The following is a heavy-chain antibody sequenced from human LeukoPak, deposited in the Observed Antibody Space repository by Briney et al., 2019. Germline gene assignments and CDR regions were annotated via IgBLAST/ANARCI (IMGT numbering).Heavy chain of an antibody. J-gene: IGHJ5*02. D-gene: IGHD6-13*01. CDR1: GGSISSGGYY. V-gene: IGHV4-30-2*01. Sequence: PSQTLSLTCTVSGGSISSGGYYWSWIRQPPGKGLEWIGYIYHSGSTYYNPSLKSRVTISVDTSKNQFSLKLSSVTAADTAVYYCARERIAAADDPNWFDPWGQGTLVTVSS. CDR3: ARERIAAADDPNWFDP. CDR2: IYHSGST.